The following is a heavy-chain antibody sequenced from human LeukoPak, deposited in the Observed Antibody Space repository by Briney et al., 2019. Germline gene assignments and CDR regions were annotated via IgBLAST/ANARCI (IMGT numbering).Heavy chain of an antibody. CDR1: GFTFSDYQ. D-gene: IGHD6-19*01. V-gene: IGHV3-7*01. CDR2: TKQDGSEK. Sequence: PGGSLRLSCAASGFTFSDYQMGWVRQAPGKGLEWVANTKQDGSEKYYADSVKGRFTISRDNAKNSLDLQMNSLRAEDTAVYYCPRGQWLVFRGQGTLVTVSS. J-gene: IGHJ4*02. CDR3: PRGQWLVF.